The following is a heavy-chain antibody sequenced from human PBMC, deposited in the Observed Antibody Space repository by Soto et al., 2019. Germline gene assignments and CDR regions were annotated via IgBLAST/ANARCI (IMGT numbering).Heavy chain of an antibody. V-gene: IGHV4-59*01. D-gene: IGHD2-2*01. CDR3: ARDSMTDDAFDI. Sequence: QVQLQESGPGLVKPSETLSLTCSVSCGSISSYYWSWLRQPPGKGLEWIGYIYYSGSTNYNPSLKSQVTISVDTSKNQFSLKLSSVTAADTAVYYCARDSMTDDAFDIWGQGTMVTVSS. J-gene: IGHJ3*02. CDR1: CGSISSYY. CDR2: IYYSGST.